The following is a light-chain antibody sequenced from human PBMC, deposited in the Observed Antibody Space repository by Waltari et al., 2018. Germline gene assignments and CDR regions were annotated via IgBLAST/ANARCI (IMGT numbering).Light chain of an antibody. Sequence: QSALTQPASVSGSPGQSITISCTGPNSDVGAYQYVSSYQQNPGKAPKLIIFDVSRRPSGVSYRFSGSKSGSTASLTISGLQAGDEADYYCSSYTTSATWVFGGGTRVAVL. V-gene: IGLV2-14*03. CDR2: DVS. CDR3: SSYTTSATWV. J-gene: IGLJ3*02. CDR1: NSDVGAYQY.